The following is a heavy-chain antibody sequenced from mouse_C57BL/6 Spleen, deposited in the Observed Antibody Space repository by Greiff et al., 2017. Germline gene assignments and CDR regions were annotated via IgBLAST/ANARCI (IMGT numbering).Heavy chain of an antibody. CDR1: GYTFTSYW. D-gene: IGHD2-1*01. V-gene: IGHV1-7*01. CDR2: INPSSGYT. J-gene: IGHJ4*01. Sequence: QVQLKESGAELAKPGASVKLSCKASGYTFTSYWMHWVKQRPGQGLEWIGYINPSSGYTKYNQKFKDKATLTADKSSSTAYMQLSSLTYEDSAVYYCARSEGNYYYAMDYWGQGTSVTVSS. CDR3: ARSEGNYYYAMDY.